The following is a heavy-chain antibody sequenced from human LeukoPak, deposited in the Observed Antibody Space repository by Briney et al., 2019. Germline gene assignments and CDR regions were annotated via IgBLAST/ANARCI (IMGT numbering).Heavy chain of an antibody. CDR2: ISYDGSNK. Sequence: PGRSLRLSCAASGFTFSSYGMHWVRQAPGKGLEWMAIISYDGSNKYYADSVKGRFTISRDNSKNTLYLQMNSLRAEDTAVYYCAKDWGITMVRGVMTPYYYGMDVWGQGTTVTVSS. CDR3: AKDWGITMVRGVMTPYYYGMDV. V-gene: IGHV3-30*18. D-gene: IGHD3-10*01. CDR1: GFTFSSYG. J-gene: IGHJ6*02.